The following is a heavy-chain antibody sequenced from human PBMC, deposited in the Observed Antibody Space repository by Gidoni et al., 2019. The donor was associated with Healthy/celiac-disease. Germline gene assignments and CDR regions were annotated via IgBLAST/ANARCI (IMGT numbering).Heavy chain of an antibody. J-gene: IGHJ6*02. Sequence: EVQLVESGGGLVKPGGSLRLSCAASGFTLSNAWMSWVRQAPGKGLEWVGRIKSKTDGGTTDYAAPVKGRFTISRDDSKNTLYLQMNSLKTEDTAVYYCTTATTVTIYYYYGMDVWGQGTTVTVSS. V-gene: IGHV3-15*01. CDR2: IKSKTDGGTT. D-gene: IGHD4-4*01. CDR1: GFTLSNAW. CDR3: TTATTVTIYYYYGMDV.